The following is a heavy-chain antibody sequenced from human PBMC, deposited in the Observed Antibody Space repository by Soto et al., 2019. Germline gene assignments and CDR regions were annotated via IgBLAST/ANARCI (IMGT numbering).Heavy chain of an antibody. CDR3: VYYCAKSDYGGDDCFQYGLDV. J-gene: IGHJ6*02. V-gene: IGHV1-2*02. Sequence: SVTVSCKVSGYRFTWYGLHWVLQAPGQGLQWMGWINPKGGATDYAQKCQGRVIMTREMSTNTAYLELSGLRSDDTEDDTAVYYCAKSDYGGDDCFQYGLDVWGQGTTVTVSS. CDR1: GYRFTWYG. D-gene: IGHD4-17*01. CDR2: INPKGGAT.